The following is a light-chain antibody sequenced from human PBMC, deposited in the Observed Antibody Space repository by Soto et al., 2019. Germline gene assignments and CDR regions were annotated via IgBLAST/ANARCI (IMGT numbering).Light chain of an antibody. V-gene: IGKV3-20*01. Sequence: IVLTQSPGTLSLSPGERTTLSCRASQSVSSSYLAWYQQKPGQAPRLLIYGTSTRAAGIPERFSGSGSGTEFTLTISGLEPEDFAVYYCQQYSSSPRTFGQGTKVDIK. CDR1: QSVSSSY. CDR3: QQYSSSPRT. CDR2: GTS. J-gene: IGKJ2*01.